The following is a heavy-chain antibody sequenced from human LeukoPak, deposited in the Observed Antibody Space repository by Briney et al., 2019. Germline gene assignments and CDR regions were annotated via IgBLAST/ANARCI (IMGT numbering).Heavy chain of an antibody. V-gene: IGHV4-59*12. J-gene: IGHJ5*02. D-gene: IGHD3-10*01. CDR3: ARESNYYGSGTGWFDP. CDR2: IYYSGTT. CDR1: GCFISSYY. Sequence: SETLSLNCTVSGCFISSYYWSWIRQPPGKGLAWIGYIYYSGTTNYNPSLKSRLTISVDPSKNQFSLKLSSLTAADTAMYYCARESNYYGSGTGWFDPWGQGTLFTVSS.